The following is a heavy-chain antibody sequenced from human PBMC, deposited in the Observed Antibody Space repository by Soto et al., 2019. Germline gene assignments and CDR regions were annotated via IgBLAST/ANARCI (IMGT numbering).Heavy chain of an antibody. V-gene: IGHV3-7*01. Sequence: GGSLRLSCAASGFTFSSYWMSWVRQAPGKALEWVANIKQDGSEKYYVDSVKGRFTISRDNAKNSLYLQMNSLRAEDTAVYYCARDTHYYYDSSGYPLYYFDYWGQGTLVTVSS. CDR3: ARDTHYYYDSSGYPLYYFDY. D-gene: IGHD3-22*01. CDR2: IKQDGSEK. J-gene: IGHJ4*02. CDR1: GFTFSSYW.